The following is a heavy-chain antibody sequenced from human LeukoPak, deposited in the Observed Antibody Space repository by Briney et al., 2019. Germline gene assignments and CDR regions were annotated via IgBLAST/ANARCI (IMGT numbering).Heavy chain of an antibody. CDR3: ARGRYSSSWYEGIDAFDI. CDR2: MNPNSGNT. CDR1: GYTFTSYD. V-gene: IGHV1-8*01. D-gene: IGHD6-13*01. J-gene: IGHJ3*02. Sequence: ASVKVSCKASGYTFTSYDINWVRQATGQGLEWMGWMNPNSGNTGYAQKFQGRVTMTRNTPISTAYMELSSLRSEDTAVYYCARGRYSSSWYEGIDAFDIWGQGTMVTVSS.